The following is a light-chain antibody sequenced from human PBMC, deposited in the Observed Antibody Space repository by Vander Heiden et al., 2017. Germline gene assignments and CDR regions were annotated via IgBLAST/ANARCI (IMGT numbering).Light chain of an antibody. CDR2: SAS. CDR3: QQHGTSFT. V-gene: IGKV3-20*01. J-gene: IGKJ5*01. CDR1: QSVPNNY. Sequence: EIVLTHSPGTLSLSPGARATLSCRASQSVPNNYLAGYQQKPAQAPRLLIYSASRRAAGIPDRFSGSGSGTDFTLTISRLEPEDFAVYSCQQHGTSFTFGQGTRLEIK.